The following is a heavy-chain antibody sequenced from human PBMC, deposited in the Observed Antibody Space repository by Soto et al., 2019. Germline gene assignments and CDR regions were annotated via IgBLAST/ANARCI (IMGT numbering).Heavy chain of an antibody. Sequence: QVQLVQSGAEVKEPGASVKVSCKASGYTFTTYDINWVRQATGQGLEWMGWMSPNSGNTGYAQKFQGRVTMTRDTSMSTAYMELSRLTSEDTAVYYCASGVTEGVDYWGPGALVTVSS. V-gene: IGHV1-8*01. CDR2: MSPNSGNT. CDR1: GYTFTTYD. CDR3: ASGVTEGVDY. J-gene: IGHJ4*02. D-gene: IGHD3-16*01.